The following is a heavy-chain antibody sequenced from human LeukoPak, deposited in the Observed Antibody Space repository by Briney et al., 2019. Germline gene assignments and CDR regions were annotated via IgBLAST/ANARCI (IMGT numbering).Heavy chain of an antibody. CDR1: GFTFKDFY. D-gene: IGHD2-15*01. CDR3: ARTYGSGSLDY. J-gene: IGHJ4*02. CDR2: ISGSGEAI. V-gene: IGHV3-11*04. Sequence: GGSLRLSCAASGFTFKDFYINWIRQAPGKGLEWISYISGSGEAIFYADSVQGRFTISRDNAKNSIYLQMNTLRAEDTAVYYCARTYGSGSLDYGGQGTLVTISS.